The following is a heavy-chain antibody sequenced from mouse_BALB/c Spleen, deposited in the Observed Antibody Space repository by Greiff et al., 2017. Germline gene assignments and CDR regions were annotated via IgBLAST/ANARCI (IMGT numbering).Heavy chain of an antibody. J-gene: IGHJ1*01. CDR1: GYAFTSYN. D-gene: IGHD1-1*01. Sequence: EVQLQQSGPELVKPGASVKVSCKASGYAFTSYNMYWVKQSHGKSLEWIGYIDPYNGGTSYNQKFKGKATLTVDKSSSTAYMHLNSLTSEDSAVYYCARSIYYYGSSYVRDDVWGAGTTVTVSS. CDR2: IDPYNGGT. V-gene: IGHV1S135*01. CDR3: ARSIYYYGSSYVRDDV.